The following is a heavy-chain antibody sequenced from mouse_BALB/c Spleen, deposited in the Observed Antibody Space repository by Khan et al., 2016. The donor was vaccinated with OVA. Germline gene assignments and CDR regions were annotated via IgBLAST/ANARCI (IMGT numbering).Heavy chain of an antibody. Sequence: QVQLKEPGAELARPGASVKLSCKASGYTFTDYYIDWVKQRTGQGLEWIGEINPGSGNSYYNEKFKGKATLTADKSSNTAFVQLSSLTSDDSAVYFCAREWGAWFAYWGQGTLVTVSA. J-gene: IGHJ3*01. CDR1: GYTFTDYY. CDR3: AREWGAWFAY. V-gene: IGHV1-77*01. CDR2: INPGSGNS.